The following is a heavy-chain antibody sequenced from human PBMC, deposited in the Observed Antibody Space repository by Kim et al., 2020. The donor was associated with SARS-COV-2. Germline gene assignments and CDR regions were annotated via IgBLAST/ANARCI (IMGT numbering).Heavy chain of an antibody. J-gene: IGHJ4*02. CDR2: T. D-gene: IGHD5-12*01. V-gene: IGHV3-73*01. Sequence: TTYGASAKGRFTISRDDSKSTAYLQMNNLKTDDTAIYYCAPLGYAGYVNSWGRGTPVTVSS. CDR3: APLGYAGYVNS.